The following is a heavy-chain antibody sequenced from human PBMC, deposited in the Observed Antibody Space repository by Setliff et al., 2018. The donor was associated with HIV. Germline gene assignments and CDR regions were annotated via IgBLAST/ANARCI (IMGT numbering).Heavy chain of an antibody. J-gene: IGHJ4*02. V-gene: IGHV1-3*01. CDR3: ARSLREYSYGSPDY. CDR1: GYTFTAYY. D-gene: IGHD5-18*01. Sequence: ASVKVSCKTSGYTFTAYYIHWVRQAPGQGLEWMGWINAGTGNTKYSQKFQDRVTISRDIHANTAYMELSSLRSEDTAIYYCARSLREYSYGSPDYWGPGTLVTVS. CDR2: INAGTGNT.